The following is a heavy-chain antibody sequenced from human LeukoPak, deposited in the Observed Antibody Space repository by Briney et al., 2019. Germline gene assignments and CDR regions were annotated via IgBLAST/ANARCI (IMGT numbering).Heavy chain of an antibody. D-gene: IGHD3-3*01. J-gene: IGHJ6*02. CDR3: ARESVGYYDFWSGYPAYGMDV. V-gene: IGHV4-59*01. CDR1: GGPISSYY. Sequence: SETLSLTCTVSGGPISSYYWSWIRQPPGKGLEWIGYIYYSGSTNYNPSLKSRVTISVDTSKNQFSLKLSSVTAADTAVYYCARESVGYYDFWSGYPAYGMDVWGQGTTVTVSS. CDR2: IYYSGST.